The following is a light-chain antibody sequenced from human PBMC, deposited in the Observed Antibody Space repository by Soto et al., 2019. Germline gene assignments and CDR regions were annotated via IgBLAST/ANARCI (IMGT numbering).Light chain of an antibody. Sequence: SYELTQPPSVSVSPGQTGNITFSGNTLGSKFVFWYQQKAGQSPMVVIYEDTKRPSGIPERFSGSNSGNTATLTISGTQAMDEADFYCQAWDSGTVVFGGGTKLTVL. J-gene: IGLJ2*01. V-gene: IGLV3-1*01. CDR3: QAWDSGTVV. CDR1: TLGSKF. CDR2: EDT.